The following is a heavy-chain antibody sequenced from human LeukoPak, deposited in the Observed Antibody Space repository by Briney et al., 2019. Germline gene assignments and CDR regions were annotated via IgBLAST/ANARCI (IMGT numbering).Heavy chain of an antibody. Sequence: AGGSLRLSCVASGSTFNNYAMHWVRQAPGKGLQWVANIKTDGSEKYYVDSVKGRFTISRDNAKNSLYLQMNSLRAEDTAVYYCATYSSLNRREFQFWGQGTLLTVSS. V-gene: IGHV3-7*01. CDR3: ATYSSLNRREFQF. CDR1: GSTFNNYA. J-gene: IGHJ1*01. D-gene: IGHD3-22*01. CDR2: IKTDGSEK.